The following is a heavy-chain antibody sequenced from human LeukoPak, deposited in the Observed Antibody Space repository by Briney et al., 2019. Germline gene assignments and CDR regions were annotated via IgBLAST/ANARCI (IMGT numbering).Heavy chain of an antibody. CDR3: AKMKVGGPPLTTRTYGMDV. J-gene: IGHJ6*02. D-gene: IGHD2-15*01. CDR2: ISGSGNNA. V-gene: IGHV3-23*01. Sequence: PGGSLRLSCAASGSTFSSYVMTWVRQAAGKGLEWVSDISGSGNNAYYADSVKGRFTISRDNSKNTLYLQMNSLRAEDTAVYYCAKMKVGGPPLTTRTYGMDVWGQGTTVTVSS. CDR1: GSTFSSYV.